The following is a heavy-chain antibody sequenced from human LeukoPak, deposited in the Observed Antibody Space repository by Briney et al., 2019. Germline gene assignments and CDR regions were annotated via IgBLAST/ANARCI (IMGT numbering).Heavy chain of an antibody. Sequence: GASVKVSCKASGYTFTSYDINWVRQATGQGLEWMGWMNPNSGNTGYAQKFQGRVTITRNTSISTAYMELSSLRSEDTAVYYCARGQDIVVVPAARLDYNWFDPWGQGTLVTVST. CDR1: GYTFTSYD. V-gene: IGHV1-8*03. CDR3: ARGQDIVVVPAARLDYNWFDP. CDR2: MNPNSGNT. J-gene: IGHJ5*02. D-gene: IGHD2-2*01.